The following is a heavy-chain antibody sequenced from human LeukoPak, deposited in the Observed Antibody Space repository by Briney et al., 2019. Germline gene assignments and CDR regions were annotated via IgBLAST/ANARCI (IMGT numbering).Heavy chain of an antibody. V-gene: IGHV1-2*02. CDR1: GYTFTDYY. J-gene: IGHJ4*02. CDR3: ARDGGFDC. D-gene: IGHD3-3*01. CDR2: INPNSGGT. Sequence: ASVKVSCKASGYTFTDYYMHWVRQAPGQGLEWMGWINPNSGGTDYAQKFQGRVTMTRDTSINTAYMELSRLRSDDTPVYYCARDGGFDCWGQGTLVTVSS.